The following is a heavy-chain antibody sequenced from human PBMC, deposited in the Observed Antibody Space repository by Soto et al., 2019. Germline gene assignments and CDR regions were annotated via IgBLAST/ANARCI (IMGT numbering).Heavy chain of an antibody. Sequence: SETLSLTCTVSGGSISSGGYYWSWIRQHPGKGLEWIGYIYYSGSTYYNPSLKSRVTISVDTSKNQFSLNLSSVTAADTAVYYCAREHTTMVLFDYRGQGTLVTVSS. CDR3: AREHTTMVLFDY. CDR1: GGSISSGGYY. CDR2: IYYSGST. J-gene: IGHJ4*02. V-gene: IGHV4-31*03. D-gene: IGHD5-18*01.